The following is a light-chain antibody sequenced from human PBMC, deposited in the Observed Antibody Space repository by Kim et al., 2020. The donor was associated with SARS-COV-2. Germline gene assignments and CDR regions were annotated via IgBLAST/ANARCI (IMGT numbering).Light chain of an antibody. CDR2: GAS. CDR1: QPVSGY. Sequence: EIVLTQSPGTLSLSPGDRATLSCRASQPVSGYLAWYQQRPGRAPRLLIYGASSRATGIPDRFRGSGAGTDFTLTISRLEPEDFAVYYCQNEDTSPMYTFGKGTKREI. CDR3: QNEDTSPMYT. V-gene: IGKV3-20*01. J-gene: IGKJ2*01.